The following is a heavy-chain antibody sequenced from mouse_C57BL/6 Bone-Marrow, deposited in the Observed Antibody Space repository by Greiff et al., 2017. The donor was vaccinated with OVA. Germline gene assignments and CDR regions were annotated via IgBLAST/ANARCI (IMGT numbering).Heavy chain of an antibody. CDR2: ISSGGSYT. Sequence: EVHLVESGGDLVKPGGSLKLSCAASGFTFSSYGMSWVRQTPDKRLEWVATISSGGSYTYYPDSVKGRFTISRDNAKNTLYLQMSSLKSEDTAMYYCARHNYYGNYEDYWGQGTTLTVSS. D-gene: IGHD2-1*01. V-gene: IGHV5-6*01. J-gene: IGHJ2*01. CDR1: GFTFSSYG. CDR3: ARHNYYGNYEDY.